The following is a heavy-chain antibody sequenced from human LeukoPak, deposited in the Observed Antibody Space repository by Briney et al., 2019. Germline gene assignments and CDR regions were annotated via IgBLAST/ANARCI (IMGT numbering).Heavy chain of an antibody. CDR2: IQQEGSEK. Sequence: PGGSLRLSCAASGFTFSSDAMSWVRQAPGKGLEWVANIQQEGSEKHYVDSVKGRFTISRDNAKNSLYLQMNSLRAEDTAVYYCAKDPLYDSSGYYPYYFDHWGQGTLVTVSS. D-gene: IGHD3-22*01. CDR3: AKDPLYDSSGYYPYYFDH. V-gene: IGHV3-7*01. J-gene: IGHJ4*02. CDR1: GFTFSSDA.